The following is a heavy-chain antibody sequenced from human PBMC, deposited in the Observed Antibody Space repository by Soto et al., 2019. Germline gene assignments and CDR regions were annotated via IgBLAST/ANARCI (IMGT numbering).Heavy chain of an antibody. CDR1: GYTFFTYD. CDR3: ARHHGPTTSENWFDP. V-gene: IGHV1-18*01. CDR2: ISTYSGDT. J-gene: IGHJ5*02. Sequence: QVHLVQSGVEVKTHGASVKVSCQASGYTFFTYDISWLRQAPGQGLERRGWISTYSGDTKYAQKFQGRVTMTTDTSTTTAYLELRSLRSDDTAVYYCARHHGPTTSENWFDPWGQGTLVTVSS. D-gene: IGHD5-12*01.